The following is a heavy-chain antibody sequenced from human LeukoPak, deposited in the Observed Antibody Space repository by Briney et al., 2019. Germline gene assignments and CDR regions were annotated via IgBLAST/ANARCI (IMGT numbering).Heavy chain of an antibody. CDR1: GFTFADYT. CDR3: AKGDDYSYGYDY. CDR2: ITWDGDNT. J-gene: IGHJ4*02. V-gene: IGHV3-43*01. Sequence: PGGSLRLSCIASGFTFADYTMHWVRQGPGKGLEWVSLITWDGDNTNYAASVRGRFTISRDNSRNSLFLQMNSLRTDDSGLYYCAKGDDYSYGYDYRGQGTLVAVSS. D-gene: IGHD5-18*01.